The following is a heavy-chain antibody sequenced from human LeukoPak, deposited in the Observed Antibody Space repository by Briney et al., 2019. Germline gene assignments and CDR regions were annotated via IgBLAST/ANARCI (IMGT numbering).Heavy chain of an antibody. CDR3: AKAPVTTCRGAYCYPFDY. D-gene: IGHD2-21*01. J-gene: IGHJ4*02. CDR2: ISYDGSNK. CDR1: GFTFSSYA. V-gene: IGHV3-30*04. Sequence: GGSLRLSCAASGFTFSSYAMHWVRQAPGKGLEWVAVISYDGSNKYYADSVKGRFTISRDNSKNTLYLQTNSLRAEDTAVYYCAKAPVTTCRGAYCYPFDYWGQGTLVTVSS.